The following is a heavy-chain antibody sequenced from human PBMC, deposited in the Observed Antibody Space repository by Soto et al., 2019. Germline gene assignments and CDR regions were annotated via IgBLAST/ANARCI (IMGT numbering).Heavy chain of an antibody. J-gene: IGHJ4*02. CDR3: AREFLYYVSSDSYLDY. V-gene: IGHV6-1*01. CDR1: GDSVSDNSAA. CDR2: TYYRSKWYT. D-gene: IGHD3-16*01. Sequence: QVQLQQSGPGLVTPSQTLSLTCAISGDSVSDNSAAWNWIRQSPSRGLEWRGRTYYRSKWYTDYADSVKSRIAVSPDTSMNQFSLHLSSVTPEDTAVYYCAREFLYYVSSDSYLDYWGQGALVAVPS.